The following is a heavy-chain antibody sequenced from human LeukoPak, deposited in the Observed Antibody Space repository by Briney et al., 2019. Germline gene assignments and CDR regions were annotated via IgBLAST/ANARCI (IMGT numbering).Heavy chain of an antibody. CDR3: ARGFRNGPFDC. D-gene: IGHD2-8*01. CDR1: GFTFDDYG. J-gene: IGHJ4*02. Sequence: GGSLRLSCEASGFTFDDYGMSWVRQPPGKGLEWVSGINRNGGSTDYADSVKGRFTISRDNAKNSHFLQVNGLRVEDTALYYCARGFRNGPFDCWGQGTLVTVSS. CDR2: INRNGGST. V-gene: IGHV3-20*04.